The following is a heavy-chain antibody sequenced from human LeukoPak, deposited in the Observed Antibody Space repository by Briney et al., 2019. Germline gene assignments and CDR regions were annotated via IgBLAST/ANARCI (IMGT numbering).Heavy chain of an antibody. D-gene: IGHD1-26*01. CDR3: ARDTVPGSYYASWYFDL. Sequence: GGSLRLSCAASGFTFSTYWMHWVRQAPGTGLVWVSLINSDGSSTNYADSVKGRFTSSRDNAKNTLYLQMNSLRAEDTAVYYCARDTVPGSYYASWYFDLWGRGTLVTVSS. CDR2: INSDGSST. J-gene: IGHJ2*01. V-gene: IGHV3-74*01. CDR1: GFTFSTYW.